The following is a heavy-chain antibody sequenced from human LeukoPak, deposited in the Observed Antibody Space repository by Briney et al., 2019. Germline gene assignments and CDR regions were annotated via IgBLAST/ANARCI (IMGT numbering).Heavy chain of an antibody. CDR3: AREVTDIVVVPAAIDYGMDV. V-gene: IGHV1-69*13. Sequence: ASVKVPCKASGGTFSSYAISWVRQAPGQGLEWMGGIIPIFGTANYAQKFQGRVTITADESTSTAYMELSSLRSEDTAVYYCAREVTDIVVVPAAIDYGMDVWGQGTTVTVSS. CDR2: IIPIFGTA. D-gene: IGHD2-2*01. J-gene: IGHJ6*02. CDR1: GGTFSSYA.